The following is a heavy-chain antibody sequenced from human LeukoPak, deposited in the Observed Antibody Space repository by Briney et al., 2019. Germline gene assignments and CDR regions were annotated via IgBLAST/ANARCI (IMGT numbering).Heavy chain of an antibody. CDR2: IGGSGDKT. Sequence: PGGSLRLSCAASGFSFSSHGMNWVRQAPGKGLEWVSGIGGSGDKTYYADSVKGRFTISRDNSKNTLSLQMNSLRDDDTAVYYCARDGHNPYFDYWGQGALVTVSS. V-gene: IGHV3-23*01. J-gene: IGHJ4*02. CDR1: GFSFSSHG. CDR3: ARDGHNPYFDY. D-gene: IGHD1-1*01.